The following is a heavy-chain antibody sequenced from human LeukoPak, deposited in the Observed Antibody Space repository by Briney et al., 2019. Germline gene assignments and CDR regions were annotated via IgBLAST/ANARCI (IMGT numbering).Heavy chain of an antibody. CDR2: INPNSGGT. Sequence: ASVKVSCKASGYTFTGYYMHWVRQAPGQVLAWMGWINPNSGGTNYAQKFQGRVTMTRDTSISTAYMELSRLRSDDTAVYYCARVYGDIAVAGAFDIWGQGTMVTVSS. CDR3: ARVYGDIAVAGAFDI. V-gene: IGHV1-2*02. CDR1: GYTFTGYY. J-gene: IGHJ3*02. D-gene: IGHD6-19*01.